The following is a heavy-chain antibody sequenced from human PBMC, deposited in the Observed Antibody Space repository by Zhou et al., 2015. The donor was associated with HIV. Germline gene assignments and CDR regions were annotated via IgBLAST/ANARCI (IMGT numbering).Heavy chain of an antibody. CDR1: GYTFTSYA. V-gene: IGHV1-69*13. Sequence: QVQLVQSGAEVKKPGASVKVSCKASGYTFTSYAISWVRQAPGQGLEWMGGIIPIFGTANYAQKFQGRVTITADESTSTAYMELSSLRSEDTAVYYCARDRGYYDSSGYYFAGYFDLWGRGTLVTVS. D-gene: IGHD3-22*01. J-gene: IGHJ2*01. CDR3: ARDRGYYDSSGYYFAGYFDL. CDR2: IIPIFGTA.